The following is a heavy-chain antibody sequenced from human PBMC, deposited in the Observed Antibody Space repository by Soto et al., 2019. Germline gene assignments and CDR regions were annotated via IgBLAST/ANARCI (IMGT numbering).Heavy chain of an antibody. CDR2: ISYDGSNK. D-gene: IGHD6-13*01. V-gene: IGHV3-30-3*01. Sequence: GGSLRLSCAASGFTFSSYAMHWVRQAPGKGLEWVAVISYDGSNKYYADSVKGRFTISRDNSKNTLYLQMNSLRAEDTAVYYCAVTGYSSSWLIWGQGTLVTVSS. J-gene: IGHJ4*02. CDR1: GFTFSSYA. CDR3: AVTGYSSSWLI.